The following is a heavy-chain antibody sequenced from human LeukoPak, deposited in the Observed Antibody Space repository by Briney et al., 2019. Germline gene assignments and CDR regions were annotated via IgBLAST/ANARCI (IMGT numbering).Heavy chain of an antibody. CDR1: GGSFSGYY. Sequence: SETLSLTCAVYGGSFSGYYWSWIRQPAGKGLEWIRSIYTSGSTNYNPSLKSRVTMSVDTSKNQFSLKLSSVTAADTAVYYCARAYIGTYGDLYNYYFDYWGQGTLVTVSS. J-gene: IGHJ4*02. V-gene: IGHV4-59*10. D-gene: IGHD4-17*01. CDR3: ARAYIGTYGDLYNYYFDY. CDR2: IYTSGST.